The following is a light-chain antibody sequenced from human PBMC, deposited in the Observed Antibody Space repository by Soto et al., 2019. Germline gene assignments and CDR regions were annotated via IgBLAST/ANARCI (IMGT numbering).Light chain of an antibody. Sequence: DIQMTQSPPSLSASVGDRVTITCRASQGIRNYVAWYQQIPGKAAKLLIYAASTLQSGVPYRFSGSGSGTDFTLTINGLQPEDVATYSCQKYSSVPVFGPGTKVEIK. V-gene: IGKV1-27*01. J-gene: IGKJ3*01. CDR1: QGIRNY. CDR3: QKYSSVPV. CDR2: AAS.